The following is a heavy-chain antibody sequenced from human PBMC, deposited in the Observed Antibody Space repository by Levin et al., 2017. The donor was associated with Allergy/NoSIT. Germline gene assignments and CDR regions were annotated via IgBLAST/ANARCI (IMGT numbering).Heavy chain of an antibody. D-gene: IGHD2-2*01. CDR2: IYYSGST. CDR3: ARVQIVVVPAAMLNWFDP. CDR1: GGSISSGGYY. Sequence: PSETLSLTCTVSGGSISSGGYYWSWIRQHPGKGLEWIGYIYYSGSTYYNPSLKSRVTISVDTSKNQFSLKLSSVTAADTAVYHCARVQIVVVPAAMLNWFDPWGQGTLVTVSS. V-gene: IGHV4-31*03. J-gene: IGHJ5*02.